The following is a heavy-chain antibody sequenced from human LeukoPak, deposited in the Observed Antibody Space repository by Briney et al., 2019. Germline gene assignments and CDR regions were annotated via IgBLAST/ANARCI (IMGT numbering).Heavy chain of an antibody. D-gene: IGHD3-16*01. J-gene: IGHJ4*02. V-gene: IGHV4-4*09. Sequence: PSETLSLTCTVSGGSISSYYWSWIRQPPGKGLEWIGYIYTSGSTNYNPSLKSRVTISVDTSKNQFSLKLSSVTAADTAVYYCARQTFGTTGGPIDYWGQGTLVTVSS. CDR3: ARQTFGTTGGPIDY. CDR1: GGSISSYY. CDR2: IYTSGST.